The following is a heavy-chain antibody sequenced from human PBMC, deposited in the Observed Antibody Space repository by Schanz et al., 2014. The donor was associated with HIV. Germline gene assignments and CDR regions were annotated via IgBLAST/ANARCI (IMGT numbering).Heavy chain of an antibody. V-gene: IGHV3-23*01. CDR2: ISGSSIT. J-gene: IGHJ6*02. D-gene: IGHD6-13*01. CDR3: AREKYSSTWWRAGLYFYGMDV. CDR1: RFTFSSYA. Sequence: EVQLLESGGGLVQPGGSLRLSCAASRFTFSSYAMSWVRQAPGKGLEWVSAISGSSITYSADSVKGQFTISRDNSKNTLYLQMNSLRAEDTAVYYYAREKYSSTWWRAGLYFYGMDVWGQGTTVTVSS.